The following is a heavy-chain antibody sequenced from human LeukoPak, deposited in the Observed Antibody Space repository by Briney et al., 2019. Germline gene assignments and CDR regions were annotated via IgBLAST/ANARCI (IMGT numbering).Heavy chain of an antibody. CDR1: GGSFSGYY. CDR2: INHSGST. J-gene: IGHJ4*02. D-gene: IGHD3-3*01. V-gene: IGHV4-34*01. Sequence: SETLSLTCAVYGGSFSGYYWSWIRQPPGKGLEWIGEINHSGSTNYNPSLKSRVTISVDTSKNQFSLKLSSVTAADTAVYYCARGRSITIFGVVRSDYWGQGTLVTVSS. CDR3: ARGRSITIFGVVRSDY.